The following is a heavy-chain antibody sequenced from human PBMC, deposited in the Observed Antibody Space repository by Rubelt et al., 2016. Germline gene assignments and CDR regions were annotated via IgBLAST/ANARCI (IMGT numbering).Heavy chain of an antibody. CDR2: INPSGGST. J-gene: IGHJ5*02. CDR1: GYTFTSYY. CDR3: ARSPRYDFEDNWFDP. V-gene: IGHV1-46*01. D-gene: IGHD3-3*01. Sequence: QVQLVQSGAEVKKPGASVKVSCKASGYTFTSYYMHWVRQAPGPGLEWMGIINPSGGSTSYARKFPGRVTMTRDTSTSAVYMELSSLRSEDTAVYYCARSPRYDFEDNWFDPWGQGTLVTVSS.